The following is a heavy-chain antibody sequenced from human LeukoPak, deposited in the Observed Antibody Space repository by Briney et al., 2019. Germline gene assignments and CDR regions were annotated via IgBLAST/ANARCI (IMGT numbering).Heavy chain of an antibody. D-gene: IGHD5-18*01. CDR2: ISSSSSYI. V-gene: IGHV3-21*01. Sequence: GGSLRLSCVASAFTFSSYSMNWVRQAPGKGLEWVSSISSSSSYIYYADSVKGRFTISRDNAKNSLYLQMNSLRAEDTAVYYCARDPSGYSYAPHYYMDVWGKGTTVTVSS. J-gene: IGHJ6*03. CDR3: ARDPSGYSYAPHYYMDV. CDR1: AFTFSSYS.